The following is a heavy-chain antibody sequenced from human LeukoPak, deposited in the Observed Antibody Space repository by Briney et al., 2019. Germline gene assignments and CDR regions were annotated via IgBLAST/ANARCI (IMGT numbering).Heavy chain of an antibody. CDR2: ISGSGGST. J-gene: IGHJ6*02. CDR3: AKDSPALTAYYYYGMDV. V-gene: IGHV3-23*01. Sequence: GGSLRLSCAASGFTFSSYAMSWVRQAPGKGLEWVSAISGSGGSTYYADSVKGRFTISRGNSKNTLYLQMNSLRAEDTAVYYCAKDSPALTAYYYYGMDVWGQGTTVTVSS. CDR1: GFTFSSYA. D-gene: IGHD3-16*01.